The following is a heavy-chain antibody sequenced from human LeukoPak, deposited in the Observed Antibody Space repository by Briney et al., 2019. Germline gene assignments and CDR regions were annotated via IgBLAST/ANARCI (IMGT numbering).Heavy chain of an antibody. V-gene: IGHV4-61*01. CDR3: AREMNYYDSTGYYLHYFEF. CDR1: GGSISSSSYY. J-gene: IGHJ4*02. CDR2: AHNSGST. Sequence: SETLSLTCTVSGGSISSSSYYWSWIRQAPGRGLEWMGYAHNSGSTNYNPSLKSRASMSVDTSKNQISLKLISVTAADTAVYYCAREMNYYDSTGYYLHYFEFWGQGTLVTVSS. D-gene: IGHD3-22*01.